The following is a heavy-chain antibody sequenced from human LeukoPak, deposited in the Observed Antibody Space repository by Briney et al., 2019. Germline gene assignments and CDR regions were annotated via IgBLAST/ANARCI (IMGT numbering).Heavy chain of an antibody. J-gene: IGHJ3*02. CDR3: AGRIAAANAFDI. V-gene: IGHV4-59*01. CDR2: IYYSGST. D-gene: IGHD6-13*01. CDR1: GGSISSYY. Sequence: SETLSLTCTVSGGSISSYYWSWIRQPPGKGLEWIGYIYYSGSTNYNPSLKSRVTISVDTSKNQFSLKLSSVTAADTAVYYCAGRIAAANAFDIWGQGTMVTVSS.